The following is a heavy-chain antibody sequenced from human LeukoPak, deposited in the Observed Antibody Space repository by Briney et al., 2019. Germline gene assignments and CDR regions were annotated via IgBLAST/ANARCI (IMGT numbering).Heavy chain of an antibody. V-gene: IGHV3-23*01. J-gene: IGHJ3*02. Sequence: GGSLRLSCPASAFTFSNYVMSWVRQAPGKGLEWVSTISASGERTYHADSVRGRFTISRDNSKNSLHLQMNSLRADDTAVYYCAKAGPGTMTFDAFDIWGQGTVLSVSS. CDR3: AKAGPGTMTFDAFDI. D-gene: IGHD3-22*01. CDR1: AFTFSNYV. CDR2: ISASGERT.